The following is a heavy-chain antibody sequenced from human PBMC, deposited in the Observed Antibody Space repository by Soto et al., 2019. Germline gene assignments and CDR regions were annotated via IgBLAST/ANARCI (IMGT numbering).Heavy chain of an antibody. CDR2: IKSKTDGGTT. CDR1: GFTFSNAW. D-gene: IGHD3-16*01. CDR3: TTGHLGYYYYMDV. V-gene: IGHV3-15*01. Sequence: GGSLRLSCAASGFTFSNAWMSWVRQAPGKGLEWVGRIKSKTDGGTTDYAAPVKGRFTISRDDSKNTLYLQMNSLKTEDTAVYYCTTGHLGYYYYMDVWGKGTTVTVSS. J-gene: IGHJ6*03.